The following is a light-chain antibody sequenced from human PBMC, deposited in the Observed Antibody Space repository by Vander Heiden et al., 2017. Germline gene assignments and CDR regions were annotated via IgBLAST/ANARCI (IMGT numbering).Light chain of an antibody. Sequence: SVLTQPASLSVSPGQSISISRTGSSSDIGSYNYVSWYQQYPSKAPKLLIYEVRERPSGIAARFSGSKSGITASLTISGLQAEDEADYYCTSYTSSYTLGVFGGGTKLTVL. J-gene: IGLJ2*01. CDR3: TSYTSSYTLGV. CDR1: SSDIGSYNY. CDR2: EVR. V-gene: IGLV2-14*01.